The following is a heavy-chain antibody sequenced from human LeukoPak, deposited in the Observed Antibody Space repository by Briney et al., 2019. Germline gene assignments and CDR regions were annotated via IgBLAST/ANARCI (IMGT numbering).Heavy chain of an antibody. CDR1: GGTFSSYA. CDR3: ARGYCSGGSCYGDGYYFDY. J-gene: IGHJ4*02. D-gene: IGHD2-15*01. V-gene: IGHV1-69*13. CDR2: IIPIFGTA. Sequence: GASVKVSCKASGGTFSSYAISWVRQAPGQGLEWMGGIIPIFGTANYAQKFQGRVTTTADESTSTAYMELSSLRSEDTAVYYCARGYCSGGSCYGDGYYFDYWGQGTLVTVSS.